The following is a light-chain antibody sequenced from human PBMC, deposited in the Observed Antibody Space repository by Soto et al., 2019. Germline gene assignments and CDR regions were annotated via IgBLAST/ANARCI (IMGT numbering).Light chain of an antibody. CDR1: QGIGSY. V-gene: IGKV1-39*01. J-gene: IGKJ1*01. Sequence: DLQMTQSPSSLSASAGDRATIACRASQGIGSYLNWYQQKPGKAPKLLIYAASSLQSGVPSRFSGSGSGTDFTLTISSLQPEDFATYYCQQSYSTPRTFGQGTKVEIK. CDR2: AAS. CDR3: QQSYSTPRT.